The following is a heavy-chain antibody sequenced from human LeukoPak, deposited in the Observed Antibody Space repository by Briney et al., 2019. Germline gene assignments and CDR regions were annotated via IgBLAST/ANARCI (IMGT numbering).Heavy chain of an antibody. J-gene: IGHJ4*02. CDR1: GFTFSSYA. CDR3: AGDSEAYSGSYLPDY. V-gene: IGHV3-30-3*01. CDR2: ISYDGSNK. D-gene: IGHD1-26*01. Sequence: GRSLRLSCAASGFTFSSYAMHWVRQAPGKGLEWVAVISYDGSNKYYADSVKGRFTIPRDNSKNALYLQMNSLRAEDTAVYYCAGDSEAYSGSYLPDYWGQGTLVTVSS.